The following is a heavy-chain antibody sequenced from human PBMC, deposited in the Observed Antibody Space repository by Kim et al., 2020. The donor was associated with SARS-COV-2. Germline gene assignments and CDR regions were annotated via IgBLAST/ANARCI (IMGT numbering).Heavy chain of an antibody. J-gene: IGHJ4*02. D-gene: IGHD6-19*01. V-gene: IGHV4-30-2*01. CDR1: GASISSGDFS. CDR3: ACGSASSGKSFDY. CDR2: IYHSGYT. Sequence: SETLSLTCAVSGASISSGDFSWSWIRQPPGKGLEWIGYIYHSGYTYYNPSLWGRVTIFLDMSKNHFSLNLTSVTAAATAVYYCACGSASSGKSFDYWGQGTLVTVSS.